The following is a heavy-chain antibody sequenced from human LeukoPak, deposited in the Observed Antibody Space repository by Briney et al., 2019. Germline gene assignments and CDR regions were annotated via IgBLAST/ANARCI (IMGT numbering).Heavy chain of an antibody. J-gene: IGHJ4*02. D-gene: IGHD5/OR15-5a*01. Sequence: SETLSLTCSVSEYSISSGYYWCWIRQSPGTGLEWIGMIFHTGSTYYTSSLKSRVTISVDTSKNQLSLRLSSMTAADTAIYYCARLSLVYDPYYFDYWGQGTLVTVSS. CDR3: ARLSLVYDPYYFDY. CDR1: EYSISSGYY. CDR2: IFHTGST. V-gene: IGHV4-38-2*02.